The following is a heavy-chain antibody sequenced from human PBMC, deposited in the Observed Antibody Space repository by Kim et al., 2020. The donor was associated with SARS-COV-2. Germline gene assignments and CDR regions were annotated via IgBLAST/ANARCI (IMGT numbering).Heavy chain of an antibody. D-gene: IGHD4-17*01. Sequence: GGSLRLSCAASGFTFSSYSMNWVRQAPGKGLEWVSSISSSSSYIYYADSVKGRFTISRDNAKNSLYLQMNSLRAEDTAVYYCARDESGASQYDYGDLGWFDPWGQGTLVTVSS. J-gene: IGHJ5*02. CDR3: ARDESGASQYDYGDLGWFDP. CDR1: GFTFSSYS. V-gene: IGHV3-21*01. CDR2: ISSSSSYI.